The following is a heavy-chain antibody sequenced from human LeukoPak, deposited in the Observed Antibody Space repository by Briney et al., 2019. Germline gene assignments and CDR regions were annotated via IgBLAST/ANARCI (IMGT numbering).Heavy chain of an antibody. CDR2: SGRAYTT. CDR3: AKTRPLDSSSWSHGDY. Sequence: SGRAYTTYYGDAVKGRFTLSRDNSKKTLYLQMNSLRAEDTAVYYCAKTRPLDSSSWSHGDYWGQGTLVTVSS. J-gene: IGHJ4*02. D-gene: IGHD6-13*01. V-gene: IGHV3-23*01.